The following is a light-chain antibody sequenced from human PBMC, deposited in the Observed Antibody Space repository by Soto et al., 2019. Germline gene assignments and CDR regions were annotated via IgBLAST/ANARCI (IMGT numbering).Light chain of an antibody. CDR1: HRVSNY. J-gene: IGKJ5*01. Sequence: EIVLTQSPATLSVSPGERATLSCRASHRVSNYLAWYQQRPSQTPSLLIYGASTRATGIPDRFSGSGSGTHFTLTISRLEPGDFAVYYCQHFGGTTFTFGQGTRLEIK. CDR2: GAS. CDR3: QHFGGTTFT. V-gene: IGKV3-20*01.